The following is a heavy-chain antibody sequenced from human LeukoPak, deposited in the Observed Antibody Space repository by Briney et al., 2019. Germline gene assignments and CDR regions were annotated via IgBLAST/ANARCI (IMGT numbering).Heavy chain of an antibody. J-gene: IGHJ4*02. CDR3: ARLLWFGELLDFGALGY. CDR2: IYPGDSDT. V-gene: IGHV5-51*01. D-gene: IGHD3-10*01. Sequence: GESLKISFKGSGYRFTSYWIGWVRQMPGKGLEWMGIIYPGDSDTRYSASFQGQVTISADKSISTAYLQWSSLKASDTAMYYCARLLWFGELLDFGALGYWGQGTLVTVSS. CDR1: GYRFTSYW.